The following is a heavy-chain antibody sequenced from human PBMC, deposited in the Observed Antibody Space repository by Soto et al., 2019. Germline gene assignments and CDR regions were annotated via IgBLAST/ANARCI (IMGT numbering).Heavy chain of an antibody. CDR1: GFTFSSYG. Sequence: QVQLVESGGGVVQPGRSLRLSCAASGFTFSSYGMHWVRQAPGKGLEWVAVLWYDGSNKYYADSVKGPFTISRDNSKDTLYVEMDRPEAEDTGVYSCARDSGGGEAGAGRGSCDYWVQGSLVTVSS. CDR2: LWYDGSNK. J-gene: IGHJ4*02. V-gene: IGHV3-33*01. D-gene: IGHD6-13*01. CDR3: ARDSGGGEAGAGRGSCDY.